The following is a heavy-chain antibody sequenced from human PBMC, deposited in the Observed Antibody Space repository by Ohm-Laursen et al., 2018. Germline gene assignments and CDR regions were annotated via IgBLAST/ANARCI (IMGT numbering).Heavy chain of an antibody. D-gene: IGHD5-18*01. Sequence: SLRLSCAASRFTFSDYYMSWIRQAPGKGLEWVSYISSLSSTIFYADSVKGRFTISRDNAKNALYLQMNSLRAEDMAVYYCARDLGHSYGYGYWGQGTLVTVSS. CDR1: RFTFSDYY. V-gene: IGHV3-11*04. CDR2: ISSLSSTI. CDR3: ARDLGHSYGYGY. J-gene: IGHJ4*02.